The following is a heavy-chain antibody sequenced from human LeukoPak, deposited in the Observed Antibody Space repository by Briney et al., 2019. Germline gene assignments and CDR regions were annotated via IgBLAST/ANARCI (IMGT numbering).Heavy chain of an antibody. CDR3: TRSYTYYYDSSGYRAFDY. Sequence: PGGSLRLSCTGSGFTFGEYAMSWFRQAPGKGLEWVGFIRSKAYGGTTEYAASVKGRFTISRDDSKSIAYLQMNSLKTKDTAVYYCTRSYTYYYDSSGYRAFDYWGQGTLVTVSS. CDR2: IRSKAYGGTT. D-gene: IGHD3-22*01. J-gene: IGHJ4*02. CDR1: GFTFGEYA. V-gene: IGHV3-49*03.